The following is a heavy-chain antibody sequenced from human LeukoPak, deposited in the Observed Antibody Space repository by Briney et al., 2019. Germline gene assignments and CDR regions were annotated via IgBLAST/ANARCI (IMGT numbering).Heavy chain of an antibody. CDR3: ARSITIFGVVGSAGGY. CDR1: GYTFTSYG. D-gene: IGHD3-3*01. Sequence: ASVKVSCKASGYTFTSYGISWVRQAPGQGLEWMGWISAYNGNTNYAQKLQGRVTMTTDTSTSTAYMELRSLRSDDTAVYYCARSITIFGVVGSAGGYWGQGTLVTVSP. J-gene: IGHJ4*02. V-gene: IGHV1-18*01. CDR2: ISAYNGNT.